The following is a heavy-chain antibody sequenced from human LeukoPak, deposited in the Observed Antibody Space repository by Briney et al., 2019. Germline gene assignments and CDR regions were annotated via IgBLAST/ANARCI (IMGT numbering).Heavy chain of an antibody. Sequence: GASVKVSCKASRYTFTSYDINWVREAAGHGLEWMGWMNPNTGCTGYAQKFQGRITMTRDTSINTAYMELTKLRSEDTAIYYCARLSQTPDYYTLGGYYYLGYWGQGTPVTVSS. J-gene: IGHJ4*02. CDR1: RYTFTSYD. D-gene: IGHD3-10*01. CDR3: ARLSQTPDYYTLGGYYYLGY. CDR2: MNPNTGCT. V-gene: IGHV1-8*01.